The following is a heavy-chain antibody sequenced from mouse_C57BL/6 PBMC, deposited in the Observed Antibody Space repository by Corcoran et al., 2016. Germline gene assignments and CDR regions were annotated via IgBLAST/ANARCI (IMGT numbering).Heavy chain of an antibody. J-gene: IGHJ3*01. CDR2: ISYDGSN. Sequence: DVQLQESGPGLVKPSQSLSLTCSVTGYSITSGYYWNWIRQFPGNKLEWMGYISYDGSNNYNPSLKNRISITRDTSKNQFFLKLNSVTTEDTATYYCAREGAYYYGSRGFAYWGQGTLVTVSA. V-gene: IGHV3-6*01. D-gene: IGHD1-1*01. CDR3: AREGAYYYGSRGFAY. CDR1: GYSITSGYY.